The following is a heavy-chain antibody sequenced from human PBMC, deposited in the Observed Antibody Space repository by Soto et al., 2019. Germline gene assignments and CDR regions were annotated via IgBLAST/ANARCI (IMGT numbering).Heavy chain of an antibody. CDR2: IYYSGST. V-gene: IGHV4-59*01. Sequence: SETLSLTCTVSGGSIISYYWSWIRQPPGKGLEWIGYIYYSGSTNYNPSLKSRVTISVDTSKNQFSLKLSSVTAADTAVYYCAREETTGYSSGYSDWGQGTLVTVSS. CDR3: AREETTGYSSGYSD. J-gene: IGHJ4*02. D-gene: IGHD3-22*01. CDR1: GGSIISYY.